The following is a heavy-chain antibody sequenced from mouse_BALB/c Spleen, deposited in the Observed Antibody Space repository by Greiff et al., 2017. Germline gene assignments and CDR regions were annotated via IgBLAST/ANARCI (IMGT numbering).Heavy chain of an antibody. CDR3: NGLRPYAMDD. Sequence: EVQLQQSGAELVRSGASVKLSCTASGYNIKDYYMHWVKQRPEQGLEWIGWIDPENGDTEYAPKFQGKATMTADTSSNTAYLQLSSLTSEDTAVYSSNGLRPYAMDDWGQGTSVTVSS. CDR1: GYNIKDYY. V-gene: IGHV14-4*02. CDR2: IDPENGDT. J-gene: IGHJ4*01.